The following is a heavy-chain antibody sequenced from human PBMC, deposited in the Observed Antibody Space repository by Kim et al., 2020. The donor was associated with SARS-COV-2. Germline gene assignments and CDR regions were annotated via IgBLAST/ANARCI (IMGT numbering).Heavy chain of an antibody. CDR1: GFTFSSYG. J-gene: IGHJ4*02. D-gene: IGHD3-10*01. V-gene: IGHV3-33*05. CDR3: ARELSSAQAPCY. Sequence: GGSLRLSCAASGFTFSSYGMHWVRQAPGKGLEWVAVISYDGSNKYYADSVKGRFTISRDNSKNTLYLQMNSLRAEDTAVYYCARELSSAQAPCYWGQGTLVTVSS. CDR2: ISYDGSNK.